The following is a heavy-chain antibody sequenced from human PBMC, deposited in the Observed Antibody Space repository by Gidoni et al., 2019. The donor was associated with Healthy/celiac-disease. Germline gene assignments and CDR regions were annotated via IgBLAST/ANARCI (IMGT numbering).Heavy chain of an antibody. Sequence: QLQLQESGPGLVKPSETLSLTCTVSGGSISSSSYYWGWIRQPPGKGLEWIGSIYYSGSTYYNPSLKSRVTISVDTSKNQFSLKLSSVTAADTAVYYCARDSEGVVTAAHDAFDIWGQGTMVTVSS. CDR1: GGSISSSSYY. CDR2: IYYSGST. J-gene: IGHJ3*02. CDR3: ARDSEGVVTAAHDAFDI. V-gene: IGHV4-39*07. D-gene: IGHD2-21*02.